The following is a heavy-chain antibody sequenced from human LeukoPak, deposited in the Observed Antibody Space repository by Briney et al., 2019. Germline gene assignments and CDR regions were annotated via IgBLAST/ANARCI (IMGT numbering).Heavy chain of an antibody. V-gene: IGHV3-23*01. D-gene: IGHD3-16*01. Sequence: PGESLRLSCAASGFTFANYAMSWVRQASGKGLEWVSGVNDKGARIYYADSVKGRFTISRDNSKNTLYLQMNGLRAEDTALYYCVKDYSTSEGPIIFFDDWGQGTLVIVSS. J-gene: IGHJ4*02. CDR2: VNDKGARI. CDR1: GFTFANYA. CDR3: VKDYSTSEGPIIFFDD.